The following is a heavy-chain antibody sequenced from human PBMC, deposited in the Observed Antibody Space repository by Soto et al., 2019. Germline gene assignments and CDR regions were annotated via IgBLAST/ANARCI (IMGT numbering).Heavy chain of an antibody. J-gene: IGHJ3*02. V-gene: IGHV4-59*01. CDR3: ARVITIFGVVDAFDI. Sequence: SETLSLTCTVSGGSISSYYWSWIRQPPGKGLEWIGYIYYSGSTNYNPSLKSRVTISVDTSKNQFSLKLSSVTAADTAVYYCARVITIFGVVDAFDIWGQGTMVTVSS. D-gene: IGHD3-3*01. CDR2: IYYSGST. CDR1: GGSISSYY.